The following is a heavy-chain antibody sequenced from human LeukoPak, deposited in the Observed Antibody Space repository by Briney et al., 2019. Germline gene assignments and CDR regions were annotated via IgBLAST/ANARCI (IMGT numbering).Heavy chain of an antibody. D-gene: IGHD6-19*01. CDR3: ARDHEAGYFYYGMDV. CDR2: INPKSGGT. J-gene: IGHJ6*02. V-gene: IGHV1-2*02. CDR1: GYTFTGYY. Sequence: ASVKVSCKASGYTFTGYYMHWVRQAPGQGLEWMGWINPKSGGTNYAQKFQDRVTMTRDTSINTAYMELSRLRSDDTAVYYCARDHEAGYFYYGMDVWGQGTTVIVSS.